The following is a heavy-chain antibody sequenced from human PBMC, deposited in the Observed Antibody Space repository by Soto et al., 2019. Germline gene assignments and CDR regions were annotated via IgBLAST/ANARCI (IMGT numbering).Heavy chain of an antibody. CDR2: ISYDGSHK. CDR1: GFTFRNYG. Sequence: QVQLVESGGGVVQPGRSLRLSCAASGFTFRNYGMHWVRQAPGKGLVWVTVISYDGSHKYYADSVKGRFTISRDNSKNTVYLEMNSLRDEDTAVYYCAKRRGDHSNYSWGIDVWGQGTPVTVSS. V-gene: IGHV3-30*18. J-gene: IGHJ6*02. D-gene: IGHD4-4*01. CDR3: AKRRGDHSNYSWGIDV.